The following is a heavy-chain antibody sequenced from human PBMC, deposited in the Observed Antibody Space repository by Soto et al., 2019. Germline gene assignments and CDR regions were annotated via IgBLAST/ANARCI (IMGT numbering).Heavy chain of an antibody. Sequence: SETLSLTCSVSGGSISSYDRSWIRQPPGKGLEWIGYIYYSGSTNYNPSLKSRVTISVDTSKNQFSLKLSSVTAADTAVYYCASMELRDTPFDYWGQGTLVTVSS. D-gene: IGHD1-26*01. J-gene: IGHJ4*02. CDR3: ASMELRDTPFDY. CDR1: GGSISSYD. CDR2: IYYSGST. V-gene: IGHV4-59*01.